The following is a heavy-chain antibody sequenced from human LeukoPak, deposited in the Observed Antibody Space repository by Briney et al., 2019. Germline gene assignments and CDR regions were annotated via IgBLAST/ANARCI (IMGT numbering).Heavy chain of an antibody. CDR1: GDSISSSNSY. V-gene: IGHV4-39*07. CDR2: IYYSGNT. D-gene: IGHD2-2*01. Sequence: SETLSLTCTVSGDSISSSNSYWGWIRQPPGKGLEWIGSIYYSGNTYYNASLKSRVTISVDTSKNQFSLKLSSVTAADTAVYYCASVRKGYCSSTSCYAKGYYYYYMDVWGKGTTVTISS. CDR3: ASVRKGYCSSTSCYAKGYYYYYMDV. J-gene: IGHJ6*03.